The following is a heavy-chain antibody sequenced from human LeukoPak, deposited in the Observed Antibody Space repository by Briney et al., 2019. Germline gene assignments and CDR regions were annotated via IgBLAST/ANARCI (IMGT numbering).Heavy chain of an antibody. D-gene: IGHD3-22*01. V-gene: IGHV3-30-3*01. CDR3: ARDLYYYDSSGYYPAPLDY. CDR2: ISYDGSNK. CDR1: GFTFSSYA. J-gene: IGHJ4*02. Sequence: GGSLRLPCAASGFTFSSYAMHWVRQAPGKGLEWVAVISYDGSNKYYADSVKGRFTISRDNSKNTLYLQMNSLRAEDTAVYYCARDLYYYDSSGYYPAPLDYWGQGTLVTVSP.